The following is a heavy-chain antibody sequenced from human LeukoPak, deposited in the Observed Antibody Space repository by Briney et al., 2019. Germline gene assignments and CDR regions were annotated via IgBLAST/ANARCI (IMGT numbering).Heavy chain of an antibody. J-gene: IGHJ6*03. Sequence: GGSLRLSCAASGFTVSSNYMSWVRQAPGKGLEWVSVIYSGGSTYYADSVKGRFTISRDNSKNTLYLQMNSLRAEDTAVYYCAREQSYCSSTSCRGDYYYMDVWGKGTTVTVSS. D-gene: IGHD2-2*01. CDR1: GFTVSSNY. V-gene: IGHV3-53*01. CDR2: IYSGGST. CDR3: AREQSYCSSTSCRGDYYYMDV.